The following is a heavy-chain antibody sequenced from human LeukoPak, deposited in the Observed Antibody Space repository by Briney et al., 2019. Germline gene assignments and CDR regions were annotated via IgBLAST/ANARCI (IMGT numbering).Heavy chain of an antibody. CDR3: ARVASSWYLGWFDP. D-gene: IGHD6-13*01. Sequence: SETLSLTSTVSGGSISSYYWSWIRQPPGKGLEWIGYIYYSGSTNYNPSLKSRVTISVDTSKNQFSLKLSSVTAADTAVYYCARVASSWYLGWFDPWGQGTLVTVSS. V-gene: IGHV4-59*01. J-gene: IGHJ5*02. CDR1: GGSISSYY. CDR2: IYYSGST.